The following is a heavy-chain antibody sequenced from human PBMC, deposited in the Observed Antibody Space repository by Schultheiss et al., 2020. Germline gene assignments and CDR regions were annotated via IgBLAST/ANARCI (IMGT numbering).Heavy chain of an antibody. CDR2: ISYDGSNK. CDR1: GFTFSDYH. Sequence: GESLKISCAASGFTFSDYHMSWIRQAPGKGLEWVAVISYDGSNKYYADSVKGRFTISRDNSKNTLYLQMNSLRAEDTAVYYCAKDLAAAAPPLGIDYWGQGTLVTVSS. J-gene: IGHJ4*02. CDR3: AKDLAAAAPPLGIDY. D-gene: IGHD6-13*01. V-gene: IGHV3-30*18.